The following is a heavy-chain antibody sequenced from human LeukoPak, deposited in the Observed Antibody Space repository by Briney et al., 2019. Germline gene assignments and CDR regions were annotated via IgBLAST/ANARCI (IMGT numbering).Heavy chain of an antibody. J-gene: IGHJ4*02. Sequence: PSETLSLTCTVSGGSINSNNYYWGWIRQPPGKGLEWIGSIYSSGSAYYNPSLKSRVTISVDTSKNQFSLRLSSVTAADTAVYYCQSRYLEWLLEYWGRGTLVTVSS. D-gene: IGHD3-3*01. CDR1: GGSINSNNYY. CDR2: IYSSGSA. CDR3: QSRYLEWLLEY. V-gene: IGHV4-39*01.